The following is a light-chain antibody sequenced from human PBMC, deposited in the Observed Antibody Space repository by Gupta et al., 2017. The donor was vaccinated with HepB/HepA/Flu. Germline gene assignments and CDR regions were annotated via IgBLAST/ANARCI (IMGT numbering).Light chain of an antibody. CDR3: LQNNSYPRT. CDR2: AAS. V-gene: IGKV1-17*01. CDR1: QGIRTD. Sequence: DIQMTQSPSSLSASVGDRVTIPCRASQGIRTDLGWYQQKPGKAPKLLIYAASSMHSGFPARFSGSGSGTEFILTISRLEPEDFATYYCLQNNSYPRTFGQGTKVEIK. J-gene: IGKJ1*01.